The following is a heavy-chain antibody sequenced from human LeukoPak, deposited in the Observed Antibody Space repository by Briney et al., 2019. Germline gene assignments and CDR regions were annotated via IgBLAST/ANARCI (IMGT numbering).Heavy chain of an antibody. J-gene: IGHJ6*03. V-gene: IGHV1-8*01. CDR2: MNPNSGNT. CDR1: GYPFTSYD. CDR3: ARGRTSWNYIYYYYMDV. Sequence: GASVKVSFKASGYPFTSYDINWVRQATGQGLEWMGWMNPNSGNTGYSQKFQGRVTMTRNTSISTAYMELSSLRSEDTAVYYCARGRTSWNYIYYYYMDVWGKGTTVTVSS. D-gene: IGHD1-7*01.